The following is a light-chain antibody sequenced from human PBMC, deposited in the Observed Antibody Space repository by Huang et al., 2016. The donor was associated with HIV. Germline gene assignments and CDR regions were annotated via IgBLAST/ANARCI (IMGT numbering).Light chain of an antibody. CDR1: RSVSSN. Sequence: IVMTQSPATLSVSPGERVTVSCRANRSVSSNLAWYQQRPGQPPRLLIYGSSTRAPGSPARFSGSGSGTDFSLTSSSLQSEDFALYYCQQYNNWLLSFGGGTRVDI. J-gene: IGKJ4*01. CDR3: QQYNNWLLS. V-gene: IGKV3-15*01. CDR2: GSS.